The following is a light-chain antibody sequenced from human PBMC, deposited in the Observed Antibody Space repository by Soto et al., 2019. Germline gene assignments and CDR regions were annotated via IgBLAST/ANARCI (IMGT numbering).Light chain of an antibody. CDR1: QSISSW. CDR2: DAS. J-gene: IGKJ1*01. Sequence: DIQMTHSPTTLSASVLYIITITFRASQSISSWLALYQQKPGKAPKLLIYDASSLESGVPSRFSGSGSGTEFTLTISSLQPDDFATYYCQKYNSYLWKFGQGTKVDIK. CDR3: QKYNSYLWK. V-gene: IGKV1-5*01.